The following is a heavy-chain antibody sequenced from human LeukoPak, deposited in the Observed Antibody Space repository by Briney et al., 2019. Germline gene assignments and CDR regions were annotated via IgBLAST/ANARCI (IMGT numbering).Heavy chain of an antibody. CDR1: GGSISTYS. CDR2: IYYSGST. J-gene: IGHJ4*02. CDR3: ARSGSYKGVDY. V-gene: IGHV4-59*08. Sequence: SETLSLTYTVSGGSISTYSWSWVRQPPGKGLEWIGYIYYSGSTNYNPSLKSRVTISVDTSKNQFSLKLSSVTAADTAAYYCARSGSYKGVDYWGQGTLVTVSS. D-gene: IGHD1-26*01.